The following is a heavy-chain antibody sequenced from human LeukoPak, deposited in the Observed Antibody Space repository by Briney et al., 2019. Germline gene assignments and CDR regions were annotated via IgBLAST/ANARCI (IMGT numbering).Heavy chain of an antibody. V-gene: IGHV1-8*01. D-gene: IGHD4-11*01. CDR3: ARDDYSNSRGDY. CDR2: MNPNSGNT. CDR1: GYTFTSYD. Sequence: ASVKVSCKASGYTFTSYDINWVRQATGQGLEWMGWMNPNSGNTGYAQKFQGRVTMTRDTSTSTVYMELSSLRSEDTAVYYCARDDYSNSRGDYWGQGTLVTVSS. J-gene: IGHJ4*02.